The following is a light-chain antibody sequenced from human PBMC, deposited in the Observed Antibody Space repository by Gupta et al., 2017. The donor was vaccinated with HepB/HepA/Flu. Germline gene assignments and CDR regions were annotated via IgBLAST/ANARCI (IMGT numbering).Light chain of an antibody. CDR1: QSVSSN. CDR3: QQYKNWPPLT. V-gene: IGKV3-15*01. J-gene: IGKJ4*01. CDR2: GAS. Sequence: EIVMTQSPATLSVSPGERATLSCRASQSVSSNLAWYQQKPGQAPRLLIYGASPRATGIPARFSGSGDGTEFTLTISSRQSEDFAVYYCQQYKNWPPLTFGGGTKVEIK.